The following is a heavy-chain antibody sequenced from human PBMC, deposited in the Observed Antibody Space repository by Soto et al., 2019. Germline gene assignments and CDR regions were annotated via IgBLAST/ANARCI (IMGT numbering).Heavy chain of an antibody. CDR1: GGTFSSYT. CDR3: ASGIAAAVGIRAFDI. D-gene: IGHD6-13*01. J-gene: IGHJ3*02. Sequence: GASVKVSCKASGGTFSSYTISWVRQAPGQGLEWMGRIIPILGIANYAQKFQGRVTITADKSTSTAYMELSSLRSEDTAVYYCASGIAAAVGIRAFDIWGQGTMVTVSS. CDR2: IIPILGIA. V-gene: IGHV1-69*02.